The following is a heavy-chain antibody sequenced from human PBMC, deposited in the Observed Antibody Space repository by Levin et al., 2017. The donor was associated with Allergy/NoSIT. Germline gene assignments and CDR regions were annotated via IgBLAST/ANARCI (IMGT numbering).Heavy chain of an antibody. CDR2: IRNKAHGGTT. V-gene: IGHV3-49*04. D-gene: IGHD3-16*02. CDR1: GFTFGDYA. Sequence: GGSLRLSCTGSGFTFGDYAMSWVRQAPGKGLEWVGFIRNKAHGGTTEYAASVKGRLTISRDDSKSIAYLQMNSLETEDTAVYFCARGGPPNYDYNWGSYRDAYFDYWGQGPLVTVSS. J-gene: IGHJ4*02. CDR3: ARGGPPNYDYNWGSYRDAYFDY.